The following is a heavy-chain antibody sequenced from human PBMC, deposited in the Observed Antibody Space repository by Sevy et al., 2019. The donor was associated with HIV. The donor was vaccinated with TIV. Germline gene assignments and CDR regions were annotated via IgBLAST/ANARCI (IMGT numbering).Heavy chain of an antibody. Sequence: SETLSITCAVYGGSFSGYYWSWIRQPPGKGLEWIGEINHSGSTNYNPSLKSRVTISVDTSKNQFSLKLSSVTAADTAVYYCARGRRKVVKYYYYGMDVWGQGTTVTVSS. V-gene: IGHV4-34*01. CDR1: GGSFSGYY. CDR2: INHSGST. CDR3: ARGRRKVVKYYYYGMDV. J-gene: IGHJ6*02. D-gene: IGHD1-26*01.